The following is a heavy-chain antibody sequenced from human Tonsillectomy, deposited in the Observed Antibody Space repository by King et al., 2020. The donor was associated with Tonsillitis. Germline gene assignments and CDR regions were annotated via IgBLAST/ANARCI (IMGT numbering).Heavy chain of an antibody. Sequence: VQLVESGGGLVQPGGSLRLSCAAPGFTFSSYAMNWVRQAPGKGLEWVSPFSDSGGSTYYADSVKGRFTISRDNSKNKVYLQMKSLSAEVTAVYYCAIPSRTTVTTWFISYLGQGALVSVSS. D-gene: IGHD4-17*01. CDR3: AIPSRTTVTTWFISY. CDR2: FSDSGGST. V-gene: IGHV3-23*04. J-gene: IGHJ4*02. CDR1: GFTFSSYA.